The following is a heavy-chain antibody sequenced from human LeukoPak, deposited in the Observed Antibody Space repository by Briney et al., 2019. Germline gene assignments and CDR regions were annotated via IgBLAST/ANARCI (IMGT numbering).Heavy chain of an antibody. D-gene: IGHD2-8*01. CDR3: AHLSKYCTSGVCYYFDY. J-gene: IGHJ4*02. CDR1: GFSLSTSGVG. V-gene: IGHV2-5*02. CDR2: FYRDNDK. Sequence: SGPTLVHPSQTLTLTCTFSGFSLSTSGVGVGWIRHPPGKALGGLALFYRDNDKRYSPSLKSRVTITKDTSKNQVVLRMTNMDPVDTATYYCAHLSKYCTSGVCYYFDYWGQGTLVTVSS.